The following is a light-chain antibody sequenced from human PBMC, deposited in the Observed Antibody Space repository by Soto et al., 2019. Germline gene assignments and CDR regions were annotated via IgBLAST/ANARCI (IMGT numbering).Light chain of an antibody. Sequence: EIVKTQSPATLSVSPGERATLSCRASQSVSSYLAWYQQKPGQAPRLHIYDASNRATGIPDRFSGSGSGTDFSLTIRGLKPEDFAVYYCQQYRMSPNTFGQGTRLEIK. J-gene: IGKJ5*01. CDR3: QQYRMSPNT. CDR1: QSVSSY. V-gene: IGKV3-20*01. CDR2: DAS.